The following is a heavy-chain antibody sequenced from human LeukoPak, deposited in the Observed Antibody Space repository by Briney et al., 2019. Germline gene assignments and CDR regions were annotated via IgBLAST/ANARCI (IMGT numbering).Heavy chain of an antibody. CDR1: GYTFTSYD. D-gene: IGHD2/OR15-2a*01. CDR2: MNPNSGNT. V-gene: IGHV1-8*01. CDR3: ARFSRDAFDI. Sequence: EASVKVSCKASGYTFTSYDINWVRQATGQGLEWMGWMNPNSGNTGYAQKFQGRVTITAGTSTSTAYMELSSLRSEDTAVYYCARFSRDAFDIWGQGTMVTVSS. J-gene: IGHJ3*02.